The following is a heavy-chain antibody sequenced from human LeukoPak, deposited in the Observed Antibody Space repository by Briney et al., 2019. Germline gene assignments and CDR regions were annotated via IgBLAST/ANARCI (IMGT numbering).Heavy chain of an antibody. Sequence: GGSLRLSCAASGFTFSSYSMSWVRQAPGKGLEWVSSISSSSSYIYYADSVKGRFTISRDNAKNSLYLQMSSLRAEDTAVYYCASAYWSSGKGDYWGQGTLVTVSS. CDR3: ASAYWSSGKGDY. V-gene: IGHV3-21*01. J-gene: IGHJ4*02. CDR2: ISSSSSYI. CDR1: GFTFSSYS. D-gene: IGHD2-8*02.